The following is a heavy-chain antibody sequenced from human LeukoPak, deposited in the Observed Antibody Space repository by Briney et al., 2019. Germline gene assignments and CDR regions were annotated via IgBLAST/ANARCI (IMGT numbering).Heavy chain of an antibody. D-gene: IGHD4-17*01. Sequence: GGSLRLSCAASGFTFTNFGMSWVRQAPGKGLEWVSVISGSGGSTNYADSVKGRFTISRDNSDNTLYLQMNSLRAEDTAVYYCAKGCMGDYWLSVDHAWFDPWGQGTLVTVSS. CDR2: ISGSGGST. V-gene: IGHV3-23*01. J-gene: IGHJ5*02. CDR3: AKGCMGDYWLSVDHAWFDP. CDR1: GFTFTNFG.